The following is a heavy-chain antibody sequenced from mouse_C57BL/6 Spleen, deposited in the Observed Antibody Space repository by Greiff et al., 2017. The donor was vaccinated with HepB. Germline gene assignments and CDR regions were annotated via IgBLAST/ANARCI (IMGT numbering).Heavy chain of an antibody. CDR2: IDPSDSYT. CDR1: GYTFTSYW. CDR3: ARYYYDAMDY. V-gene: IGHV1-69*01. J-gene: IGHJ4*01. D-gene: IGHD1-1*01. Sequence: VQLQQSGAELVMPGASVKLSCKASGYTFTSYWMHWVKQRPGQGLEWIGEIDPSDSYTNYNQKFKGKSTLTVDKSSSTAYMQLSILTSEDSAVYYCARYYYDAMDYWGQGTSVTVSS.